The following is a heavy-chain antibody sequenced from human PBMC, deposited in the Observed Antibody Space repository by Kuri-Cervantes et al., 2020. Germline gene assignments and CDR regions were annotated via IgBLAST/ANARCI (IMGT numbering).Heavy chain of an antibody. J-gene: IGHJ4*02. CDR1: GGSISSSNW. Sequence: GSLRLSCAVSGGSISSSNWWSWVRQPPGKGLEWIGEINHSGSTNYNPSLKSRVTISVDTSKNQFSLKLSSVTAADTAVYYCARGRSYLNYWGQGTLVTVSS. CDR2: INHSGST. V-gene: IGHV4-4*02. CDR3: ARGRSYLNY. D-gene: IGHD3-10*01.